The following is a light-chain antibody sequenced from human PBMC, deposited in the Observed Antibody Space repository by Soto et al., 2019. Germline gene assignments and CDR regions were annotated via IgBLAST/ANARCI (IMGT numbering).Light chain of an antibody. J-gene: IGKJ3*01. CDR2: GAA. CDR1: QSVGNY. CDR3: QQSNSSHFT. V-gene: IGKV3-15*01. Sequence: EIGMTQSPATLSVSPGERATISCRASQSVGNYLAWYQQKPGQAPRLLIYGAATRPSGIPARFSGSGSGTDFTLTSSSLQTEDFAVYYCQQSNSSHFTFGHGTNLDIK.